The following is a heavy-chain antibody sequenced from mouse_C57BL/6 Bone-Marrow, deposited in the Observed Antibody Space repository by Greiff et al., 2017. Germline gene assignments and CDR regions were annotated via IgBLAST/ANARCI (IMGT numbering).Heavy chain of an antibody. J-gene: IGHJ3*01. D-gene: IGHD1-1*01. CDR1: GYSITSGYY. CDR3: AREVYYGSSYYAY. CDR2: ISYDGSN. Sequence: EVQRVESGPGLVKPSQSLSLTCSVTGYSITSGYYWNWIRQFPGNKLEWMGYISYDGSNNYNPSLKNPISITRDTSKNQFFLKLNSVTTEATATYYCAREVYYGSSYYAYWGQGTLVTVSA. V-gene: IGHV3-6*01.